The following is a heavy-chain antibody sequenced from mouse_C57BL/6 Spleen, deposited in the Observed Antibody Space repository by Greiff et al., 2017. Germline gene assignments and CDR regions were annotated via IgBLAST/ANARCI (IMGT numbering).Heavy chain of an antibody. J-gene: IGHJ2*01. CDR1: GYSFTDYC. D-gene: IGHD2-3*01. V-gene: IGHV1-39*01. Sequence: VQLQQPGPELVKPGASVKLSCKASGYSFTDYCMHWVKQSPGRGLEWIGVINPNNGTTSYNQKFKGKATLTVDQPSSTAYMQLSSLTSEDSAVYYCARSGWYFDYWGQGTTLTVSS. CDR3: ARSGWYFDY. CDR2: INPNNGTT.